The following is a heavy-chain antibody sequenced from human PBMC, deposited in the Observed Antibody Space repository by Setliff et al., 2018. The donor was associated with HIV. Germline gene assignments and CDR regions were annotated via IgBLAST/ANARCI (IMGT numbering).Heavy chain of an antibody. V-gene: IGHV3-21*01. CDR2: ISSSSSYI. CDR1: GFTFNNND. D-gene: IGHD3-22*01. CDR3: AKEVVDYYDSSGYLGLDY. J-gene: IGHJ4*02. Sequence: GSLRLSCAASGFTFNNNDMNWVRQAPGKGLEWVSSISSSSSYIYYADSVKGRFTISRDNSNNTLYLQMNSLRAEDTAVYYCAKEVVDYYDSSGYLGLDYWGQGTLVTVSS.